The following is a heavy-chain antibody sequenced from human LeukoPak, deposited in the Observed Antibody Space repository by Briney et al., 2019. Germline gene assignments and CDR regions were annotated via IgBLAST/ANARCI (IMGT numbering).Heavy chain of an antibody. D-gene: IGHD4-11*01. J-gene: IGHJ4*02. V-gene: IGHV4-34*01. Sequence: PSETLSLTCAVYGGSFSGYYWSWIRQPPGKGLEWIGEINHSGSTNYNPSLKSPVTISVDTSKNQFSLKLSSVTAADTAVYYCARVHVNYVPFDYWGQGTLVTVSS. CDR3: ARVHVNYVPFDY. CDR1: GGSFSGYY. CDR2: INHSGST.